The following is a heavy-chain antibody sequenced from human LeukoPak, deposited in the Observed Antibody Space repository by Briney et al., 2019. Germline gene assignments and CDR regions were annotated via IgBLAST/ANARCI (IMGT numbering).Heavy chain of an antibody. J-gene: IGHJ4*02. CDR1: GLTFSSYW. V-gene: IGHV3-7*01. D-gene: IGHD2-8*01. CDR3: ARSPKYCTNGVCQIWSDY. CDR2: IKQDGSEK. Sequence: GGSLRLSCAASGLTFSSYWMSWVRQAPGKGLEWVANIKQDGSEKYYVDSVKGRFTISRDNAKNSLYLQMNSLRAEDTAVYYCARSPKYCTNGVCQIWSDYWGQGTLVTVSS.